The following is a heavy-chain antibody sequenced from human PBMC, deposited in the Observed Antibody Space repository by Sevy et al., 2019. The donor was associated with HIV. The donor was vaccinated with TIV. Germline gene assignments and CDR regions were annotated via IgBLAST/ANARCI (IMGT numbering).Heavy chain of an antibody. J-gene: IGHJ4*02. V-gene: IGHV3-43*01. Sequence: GGSLRLSCAASGFTFDEYTMHWARQTPGKGLEWVSLINWDGSTTYYADSVKGRFTISRDNSKNSLYLQMSSLRTEDTALYYCAKGHYDTTGTYSNGQDYWGQGTLVTVSS. D-gene: IGHD3-10*01. CDR2: INWDGSTT. CDR1: GFTFDEYT. CDR3: AKGHYDTTGTYSNGQDY.